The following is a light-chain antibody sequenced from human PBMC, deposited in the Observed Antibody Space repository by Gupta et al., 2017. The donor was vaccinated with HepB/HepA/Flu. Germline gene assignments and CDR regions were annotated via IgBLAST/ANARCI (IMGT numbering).Light chain of an antibody. Sequence: EVVLTQSPATLSLSPGERATLSCRASQTVVTYLHWYQQKSGQAPRLLIYDASNRATGIPARFSGSGSGTDFTLTISSLGPEDFAVYYCQQRANWPITFGQGTRLEIK. V-gene: IGKV3-11*01. J-gene: IGKJ5*01. CDR2: DAS. CDR3: QQRANWPIT. CDR1: QTVVTY.